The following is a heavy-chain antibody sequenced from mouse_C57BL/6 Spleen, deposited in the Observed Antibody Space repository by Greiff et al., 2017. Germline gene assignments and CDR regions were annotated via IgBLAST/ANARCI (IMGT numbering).Heavy chain of an antibody. CDR3: YYAYALDY. CDR2: IYPGDGDT. D-gene: IGHD1-1*01. Sequence: QVQLKESGAELAKPGASVKISCKASGYAFRSYCMNWVKQRPGKGLEWIGQIYPGDGDTNYNEKFKGKATLTADKSSSTAYMQLSSLSSEDSAVYFWYYAYALDYRGQGTSVTVSS. CDR1: GYAFRSYC. V-gene: IGHV1-80*01. J-gene: IGHJ4*01.